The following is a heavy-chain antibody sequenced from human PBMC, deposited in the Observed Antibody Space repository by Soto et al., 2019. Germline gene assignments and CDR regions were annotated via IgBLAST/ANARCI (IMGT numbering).Heavy chain of an antibody. D-gene: IGHD2-21*02. CDR2: INHSGST. Sequence: QVQLQQWGAGLLKPSETLSLNCAVYGGSFSGYYWSWIRQPPGKGLEWIGEINHSGSTNYNPSLKSRVTISVDTSKNQFSLKLSSVTAADTAVYYCAREYGGNSGTFDYWGQGTLVTVSS. CDR3: AREYGGNSGTFDY. CDR1: GGSFSGYY. V-gene: IGHV4-34*01. J-gene: IGHJ4*02.